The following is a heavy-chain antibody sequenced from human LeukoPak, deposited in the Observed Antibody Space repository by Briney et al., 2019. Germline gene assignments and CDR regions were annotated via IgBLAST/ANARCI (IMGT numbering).Heavy chain of an antibody. Sequence: PGTSLRLSCAASGFTFSSYAMHWVRQAPGKGLEWVAVISYDGSTKYYADSVKGRFTSSRDNSKNTLYLQMNSLRAEDTAVYYCTRSADSSSLTNWGQGILVTVSS. J-gene: IGHJ4*02. CDR2: ISYDGSTK. D-gene: IGHD6-13*01. V-gene: IGHV3-30-3*01. CDR1: GFTFSSYA. CDR3: TRSADSSSLTN.